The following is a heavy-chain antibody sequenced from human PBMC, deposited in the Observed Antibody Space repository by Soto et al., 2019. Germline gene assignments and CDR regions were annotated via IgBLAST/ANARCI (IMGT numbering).Heavy chain of an antibody. Sequence: LRLSCAASGFTFSDYYMSWIRQAPGKGLEWVSYISSSSSYTNYADSVKGRFTISRDNAKNSLYLQMNSLRAEDTAVYYCAREVVATFYFDYWGQGTLVTVSS. CDR2: ISSSSSYT. CDR1: GFTFSDYY. V-gene: IGHV3-11*06. J-gene: IGHJ4*02. CDR3: AREVVATFYFDY. D-gene: IGHD5-12*01.